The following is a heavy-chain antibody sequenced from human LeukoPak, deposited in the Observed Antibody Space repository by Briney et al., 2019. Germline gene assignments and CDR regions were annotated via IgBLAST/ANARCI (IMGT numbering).Heavy chain of an antibody. D-gene: IGHD3-10*01. Sequence: GGSLRLSCAASGFTFSSYAMSWVRQAPRKGLEWVSAISGSGGGTYYADSVKGRFTISRDNSRSTLYLQMNSLRPEDTAIYYCAREGYYGSGSPPSLYFDYWGQGTLVTVSS. CDR3: AREGYYGSGSPPSLYFDY. CDR2: ISGSGGGT. J-gene: IGHJ4*02. V-gene: IGHV3-23*01. CDR1: GFTFSSYA.